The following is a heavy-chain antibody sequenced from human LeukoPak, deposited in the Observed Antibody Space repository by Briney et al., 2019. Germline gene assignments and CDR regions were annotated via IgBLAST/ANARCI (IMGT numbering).Heavy chain of an antibody. CDR1: GFLFSSYA. CDR3: ARDYLSSGWFVASYDY. J-gene: IGHJ4*02. D-gene: IGHD6-19*01. CDR2: ISRDGSDK. Sequence: PGGSLRLSCAASGFLFSSYAMDWVRQSPGKGLEWVAVISRDGSDKYYGESVKGRFNISRDNSKNTVYLEISSLGVEDTAVYYCARDYLSSGWFVASYDYWGRGTLVTVSS. V-gene: IGHV3-30*03.